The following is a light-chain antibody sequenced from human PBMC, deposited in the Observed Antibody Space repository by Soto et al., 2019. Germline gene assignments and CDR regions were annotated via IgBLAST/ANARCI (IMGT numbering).Light chain of an antibody. Sequence: QSVLPQPPSVSAAPGQKVTISCSGSSSNLGGNSVSWYQQLPGTAPKLLIYDDNKRPSGIPDRFSGSKSGTSATLGITGFQNGDEEDYYCGSWDSSRSEYVLGTGTKGTGL. CDR3: GSWDSSRSEYV. CDR2: DDN. J-gene: IGLJ1*01. CDR1: SSNLGGNS. V-gene: IGLV1-51*01.